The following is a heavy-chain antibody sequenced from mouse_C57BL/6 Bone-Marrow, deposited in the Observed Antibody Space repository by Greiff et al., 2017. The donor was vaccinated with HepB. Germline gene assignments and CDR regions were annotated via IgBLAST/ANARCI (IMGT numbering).Heavy chain of an antibody. J-gene: IGHJ2*01. CDR3: AYDGHFDY. CDR2: IYPGDGDT. Sequence: LQESGPELVKPGASVKISCKASGYAFSSSWMNWVKQRPGKGLEWIGRIYPGDGDTNYNGKFKGKATLTADKSSSTAYMQLSSLTSEDSAVYFCAYDGHFDYWGQGTTLTVSS. D-gene: IGHD2-3*01. V-gene: IGHV1-82*01. CDR1: GYAFSSSW.